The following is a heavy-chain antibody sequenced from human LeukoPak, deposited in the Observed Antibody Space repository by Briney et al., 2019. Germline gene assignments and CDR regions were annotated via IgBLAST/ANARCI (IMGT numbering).Heavy chain of an antibody. V-gene: IGHV1-58*02. CDR2: IVVGSGNT. J-gene: IGHJ4*02. CDR3: AAGLALVGATAS. D-gene: IGHD1-26*01. Sequence: SVKVSCKASGFTFTSSAMQWVRQARGQRLECIGWIVVGSGNTNYAQKFQERVTITRDMSTSTAYMELSSLRSEDTAVYYCAAGLALVGATASWGQGTLVTVSS. CDR1: GFTFTSSA.